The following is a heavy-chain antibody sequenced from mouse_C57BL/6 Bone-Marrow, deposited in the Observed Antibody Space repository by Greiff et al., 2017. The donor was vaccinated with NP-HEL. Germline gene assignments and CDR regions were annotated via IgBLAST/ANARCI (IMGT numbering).Heavy chain of an antibody. CDR2: INSDGGSS. CDR3: GRHDYSNFRAY. Sequence: DVMLVESGGGLVQPGESLKLSCESNEYDFPSHDMSWVRKTPEKRLELVAAINSDGGSSYYPDTMERQFIISRDNTKTTLYLQMSSMWSEDTALYYCGRHDYSNFRAYWGQGTLVTVSA. V-gene: IGHV5-2*01. J-gene: IGHJ3*01. CDR1: EYDFPSHD. D-gene: IGHD2-5*01.